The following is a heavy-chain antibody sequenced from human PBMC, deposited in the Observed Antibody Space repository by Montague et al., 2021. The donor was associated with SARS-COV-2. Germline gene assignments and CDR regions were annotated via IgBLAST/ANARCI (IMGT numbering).Heavy chain of an antibody. CDR2: ISFDADSV. J-gene: IGHJ4*02. CDR3: ARDSGHGFDY. CDR1: GFPFGDYW. D-gene: IGHD3-10*01. Sequence: SLRLSCAASGFPFGDYWMHWVRQVPGKGLTWVSRISFDADSVTYADSVKGRFTIPRDAANLYLQMHSLRAEDTAVYYCARDSGHGFDYWGQGTLVTVSS. V-gene: IGHV3-74*03.